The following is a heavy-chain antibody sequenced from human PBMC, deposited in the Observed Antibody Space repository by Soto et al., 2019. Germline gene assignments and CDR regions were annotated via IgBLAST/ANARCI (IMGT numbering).Heavy chain of an antibody. J-gene: IGHJ4*02. CDR2: ISAYNGNT. CDR3: AGGMYYYDSSGYYTPFDY. CDR1: GYTFTSYG. V-gene: IGHV1-18*01. D-gene: IGHD3-22*01. Sequence: ASVKVSCKASGYTFTSYGISWVRQAPGQGLEWMGWISAYNGNTNYAQKLQGRVTMTTDTSTSTAYMELRSLRSDDTAVYYCAGGMYYYDSSGYYTPFDYWGQRTLVTVSS.